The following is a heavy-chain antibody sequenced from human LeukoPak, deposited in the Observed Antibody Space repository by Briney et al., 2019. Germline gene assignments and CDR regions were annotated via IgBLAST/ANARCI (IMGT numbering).Heavy chain of an antibody. Sequence: ASVKVSCKASGGTFSSYAISWVRQAPGQGLEWMGGIIPIFGTANYAQKFQGRVTITADESTSTAYMELSSLRSEDTAVYYCARDLDHYDSSGYTDDFDYWGQGTLVTVSS. CDR3: ARDLDHYDSSGYTDDFDY. V-gene: IGHV1-69*01. CDR2: IIPIFGTA. D-gene: IGHD3-22*01. CDR1: GGTFSSYA. J-gene: IGHJ4*02.